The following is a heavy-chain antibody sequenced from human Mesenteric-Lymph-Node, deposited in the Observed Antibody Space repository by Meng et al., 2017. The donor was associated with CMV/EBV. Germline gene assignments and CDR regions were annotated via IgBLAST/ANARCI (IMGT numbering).Heavy chain of an antibody. CDR3: ATDLKQVWSFVGQLNY. D-gene: IGHD3-9*01. Sequence: GGSLRLSCAASGFTFSYYVMHWVRQAPGKGPEWLAATSSDGTNAGYADSVQGRFTISKDNSKNTLFLQMDSLRTEDTAVYYCATDLKQVWSFVGQLNYWGQGTLVTVSS. CDR2: TSSDGTNA. J-gene: IGHJ4*02. CDR1: GFTFSYYV. V-gene: IGHV3-30*04.